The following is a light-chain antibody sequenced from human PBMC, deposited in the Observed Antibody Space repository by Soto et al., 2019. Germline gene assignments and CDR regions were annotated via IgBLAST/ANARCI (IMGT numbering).Light chain of an antibody. CDR1: QDINSW. CDR2: AAS. V-gene: IGKV1D-16*01. Sequence: DVQMTQSPSSLSASVGDRVTITCGASQDINSWLAWYQQKPGNAPKSLIYAASSFQTGVTSRFSSSASGTHFTLTISNLQPEDSATYYCQQYNIYPLTFGGGTKVEIK. CDR3: QQYNIYPLT. J-gene: IGKJ4*01.